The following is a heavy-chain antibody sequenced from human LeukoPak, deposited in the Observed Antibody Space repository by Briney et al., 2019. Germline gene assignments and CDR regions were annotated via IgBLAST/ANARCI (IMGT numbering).Heavy chain of an antibody. V-gene: IGHV3-15*01. Sequence: GGSLTLLCRPSAHLLSASHAMGPRQAPGKGLEWVGRIKSKPAGGTTDYGAPVKGRFSISRDDSKNALYLQMNSLKNDDTAVYHRNADVPRDHSDWFDYWGQGTLVTVSS. CDR1: AHLLSASH. CDR2: IKSKPAGGTT. J-gene: IGHJ4*02. D-gene: IGHD3/OR15-3a*01. CDR3: NADVPRDHSDWFDY.